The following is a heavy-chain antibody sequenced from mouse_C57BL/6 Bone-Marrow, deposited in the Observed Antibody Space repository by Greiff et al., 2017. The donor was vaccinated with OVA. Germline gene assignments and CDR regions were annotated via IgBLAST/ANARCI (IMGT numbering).Heavy chain of an antibody. J-gene: IGHJ1*03. CDR3: ARRGYYSNYVRYFDV. Sequence: VKLMESGAELARPGASVKLSCKASGYTFTSYGISWVKQRTGQGLEWIGEIYPRSGNTYYNEKFKGKATLTADKSSSTAYMELRSLTSEDSAVYFCARRGYYSNYVRYFDVWGTGTTVTVSS. D-gene: IGHD2-5*01. CDR2: IYPRSGNT. V-gene: IGHV1-81*01. CDR1: GYTFTSYG.